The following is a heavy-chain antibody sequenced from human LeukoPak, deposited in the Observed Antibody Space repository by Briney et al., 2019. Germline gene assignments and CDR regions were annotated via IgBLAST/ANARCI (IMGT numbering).Heavy chain of an antibody. Sequence: PSETLSLTCAVSGGSINSYYWTWIRQPPGKGLEWIGYIYYSGSTNYNPSLKSRVIMSIDTSKNQFSLRLTSVTAADTAVYYCARWRLYFYDSSGYVDYWGQGTLVTVSS. J-gene: IGHJ4*02. CDR1: GGSINSYY. V-gene: IGHV4-59*01. CDR2: IYYSGST. CDR3: ARWRLYFYDSSGYVDY. D-gene: IGHD3-22*01.